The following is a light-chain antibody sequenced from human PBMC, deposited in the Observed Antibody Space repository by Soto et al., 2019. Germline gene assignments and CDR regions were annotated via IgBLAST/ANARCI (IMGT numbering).Light chain of an antibody. J-gene: IGLJ1*01. CDR2: SSD. CDR1: SSNIGRHT. V-gene: IGLV1-44*01. CDR3: AAWDDSLNGHV. Sequence: QSVLTQPPSASGTPGQRVTISCSGGSSNIGRHTVNWYQQLPGTAPKLLIQSSDKRPSGVPDRFSGYTSGTSGSLAISGLQSEDEADYYCAAWDDSLNGHVFGTGTKLTVL.